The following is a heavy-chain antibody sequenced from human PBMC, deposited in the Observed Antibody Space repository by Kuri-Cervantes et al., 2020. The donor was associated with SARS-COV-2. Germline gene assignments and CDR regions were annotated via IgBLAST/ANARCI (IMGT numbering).Heavy chain of an antibody. CDR3: ARGGYSSSWYWDY. CDR1: GFTFSSYS. V-gene: IGHV3-21*01. CDR2: ISSSSSYI. Sequence: GESLKISCAASGFTFSSYSMNWVRQAREKGLKWVSSISSSSSYIYYADSVKGRFTISRDNAKNSLYLQMNSLGAEDVAAYYCARGGYSSSWYWDYWGQGTLVTVSS. J-gene: IGHJ4*02. D-gene: IGHD6-13*01.